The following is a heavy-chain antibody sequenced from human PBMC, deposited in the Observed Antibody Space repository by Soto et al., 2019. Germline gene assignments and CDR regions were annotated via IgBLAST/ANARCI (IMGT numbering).Heavy chain of an antibody. Sequence: EVQLVESGGGLVQPGRSLRLSCAASGFTFDDYAMHWVRQAPGKGLEWVSGISWNSGSIGYADSVKGRFTISRDNAKNSLYLQMNSLRAEDTALYYCAKDLGEMVAAIVYWGQGTLVTVSS. V-gene: IGHV3-9*01. CDR2: ISWNSGSI. D-gene: IGHD2-15*01. CDR1: GFTFDDYA. J-gene: IGHJ4*02. CDR3: AKDLGEMVAAIVY.